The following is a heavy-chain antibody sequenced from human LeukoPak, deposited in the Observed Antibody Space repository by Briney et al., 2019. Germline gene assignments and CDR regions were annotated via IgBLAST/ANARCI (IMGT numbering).Heavy chain of an antibody. CDR3: ARVDYGTATNWFDP. V-gene: IGHV4-59*01. CDR1: GGSIGTFY. CDR2: VYYSGTT. D-gene: IGHD4/OR15-4a*01. Sequence: PSETLSLTCTVSGGSIGTFYWSWIRQPPGKGLEWIGYVYYSGTTSYNPSLKSRLSMSVDTSKNQFPLNLSSVTAADTGVYFCARVDYGTATNWFDPWGQGILVTVSS. J-gene: IGHJ5*02.